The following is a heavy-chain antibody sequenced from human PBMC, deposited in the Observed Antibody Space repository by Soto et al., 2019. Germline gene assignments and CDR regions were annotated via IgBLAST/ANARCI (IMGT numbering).Heavy chain of an antibody. Sequence: ASVKVSCKASGYTFTSYGISWVRQAPGQGLEWMGWISAYNGNTNYAQKLQGRVTMTTDTSTSTAYMELRSLRSDDTAVYYCARKSDYYGSGSYYNSYLLGSCMDVWGQGTTVTVSS. D-gene: IGHD3-10*01. CDR2: ISAYNGNT. CDR3: ARKSDYYGSGSYYNSYLLGSCMDV. J-gene: IGHJ6*02. V-gene: IGHV1-18*01. CDR1: GYTFTSYG.